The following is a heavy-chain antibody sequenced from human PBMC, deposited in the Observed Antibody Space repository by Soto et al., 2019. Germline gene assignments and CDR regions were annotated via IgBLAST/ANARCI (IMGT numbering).Heavy chain of an antibody. D-gene: IGHD3-16*02. CDR2: IRSKAYGGTT. CDR3: SRVKHEYIWGSYRLNDFDI. J-gene: IGHJ3*02. Sequence: PGGSLRLSCTASGFTFGDYAMSWFRQAPGKGLEWVGFIRSKAYGGTTEYAASVKGRFTISRDDSKSIAYLQMNSLKTEDTAVYYCSRVKHEYIWGSYRLNDFDIWGQGTMVTVPS. V-gene: IGHV3-49*03. CDR1: GFTFGDYA.